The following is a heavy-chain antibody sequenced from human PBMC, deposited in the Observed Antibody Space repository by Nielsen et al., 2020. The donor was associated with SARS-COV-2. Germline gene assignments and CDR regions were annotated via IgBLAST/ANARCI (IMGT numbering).Heavy chain of an antibody. J-gene: IGHJ6*02. CDR2: IYYSGST. V-gene: IGHV4-39*02. CDR1: GGSISSSSYY. CDR3: ARERVGGITIFGVVTRYGMDV. D-gene: IGHD3-3*01. Sequence: SETLSLTCTASGGSISSSSYYWGWIRQPPGKGLEWIGSIYYSGSTYYNPSLKSRVTISVDTSKNQFSLKLSSVTAADTAVYYCARERVGGITIFGVVTRYGMDVWGQGTTVTVSS.